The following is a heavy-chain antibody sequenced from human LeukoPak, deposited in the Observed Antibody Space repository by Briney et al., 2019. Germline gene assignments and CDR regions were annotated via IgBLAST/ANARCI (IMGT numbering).Heavy chain of an antibody. CDR3: ARDRGSAAPFDTFDY. Sequence: ASAKVSCKASGYTFTSYYMHWVRQAPGQGLEWMGIINPSGGSTSCAQKFQGRVTMTRDTSTSTVYMELSSLRSEDTAVYYCARDRGSAAPFDTFDYWGQGTLVTVSS. D-gene: IGHD3-10*01. J-gene: IGHJ4*02. CDR1: GYTFTSYY. CDR2: INPSGGST. V-gene: IGHV1-46*01.